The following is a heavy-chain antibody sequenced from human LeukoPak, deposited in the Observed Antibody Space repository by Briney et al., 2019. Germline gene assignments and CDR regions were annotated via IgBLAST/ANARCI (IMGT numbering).Heavy chain of an antibody. D-gene: IGHD6-13*01. J-gene: IGHJ6*03. CDR2: ISGSGGST. Sequence: PGGSLRLSCAASGLTFSSYAMSWVRQAPGKGLEWVSAISGSGGSTYYADSVKGRFTISRDNSKNTLYLQMNSLRAEDTAVYYCAKGGIIAAAGTQYYYYYMDVWGKGTTVTVSS. CDR1: GLTFSSYA. CDR3: AKGGIIAAAGTQYYYYYMDV. V-gene: IGHV3-23*01.